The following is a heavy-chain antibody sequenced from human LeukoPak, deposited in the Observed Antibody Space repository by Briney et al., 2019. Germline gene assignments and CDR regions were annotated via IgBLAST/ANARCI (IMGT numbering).Heavy chain of an antibody. D-gene: IGHD1-14*01. Sequence: GGSLRLSCVASAFTVSRNVMSWVRQAPGKGLEWVSLIYSDDRAFYADSVKGRFTISRNNSKNTLFLQMSSLKPEDTAIYYCARDLAGFQEPRYYYYMDVWGKGTTVTV. J-gene: IGHJ6*03. CDR2: IYSDDRA. V-gene: IGHV3-66*02. CDR3: ARDLAGFQEPRYYYYMDV. CDR1: AFTVSRNV.